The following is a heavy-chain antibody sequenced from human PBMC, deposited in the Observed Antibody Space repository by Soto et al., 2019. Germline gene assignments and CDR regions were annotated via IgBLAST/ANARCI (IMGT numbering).Heavy chain of an antibody. J-gene: IGHJ3*01. CDR1: GFTVGDYS. Sequence: CLRLSCVASGFTVGDYSLHWDRQVPGKGLEWVAGISGNIGSAGYADSVRGRFTVSRDNAKNSLFLQMSSLSPEDTALYYCGNGRSNWTGFYGFELWGRGTMVSVSS. D-gene: IGHD3-10*01. V-gene: IGHV3-9*01. CDR3: GNGRSNWTGFYGFEL. CDR2: ISGNIGSA.